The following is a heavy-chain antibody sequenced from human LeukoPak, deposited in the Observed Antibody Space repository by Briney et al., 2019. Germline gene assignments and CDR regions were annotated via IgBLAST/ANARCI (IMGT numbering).Heavy chain of an antibody. J-gene: IGHJ4*02. CDR2: IYHSGST. V-gene: IGHV4-30-2*01. D-gene: IGHD4-23*01. Sequence: PSETLSLTCAVSGGSINSGGYSWNWIRQPPGKGLEWIGYIYHSGSTYYSPSLKSRVTISADMSKNQFSLKLSSVTAADTAVYYCAREGYGGNAFDYWGQGTLVTVSS. CDR3: AREGYGGNAFDY. CDR1: GGSINSGGYS.